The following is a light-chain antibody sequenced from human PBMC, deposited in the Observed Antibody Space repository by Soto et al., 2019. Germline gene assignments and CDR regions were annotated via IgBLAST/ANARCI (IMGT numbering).Light chain of an antibody. CDR2: EVF. V-gene: IGLV2-23*02. J-gene: IGLJ1*01. Sequence: QSALTQPASVSASPGQSITISCTGTSSDVGGSNFVSWYQQHRGKPPKLIIYEVFKRPSGVSDRFSGSKSGDTASLTISGLQAEDEADYHCGSNVGLNTYVFGTGTKLTVL. CDR1: SSDVGGSNF. CDR3: GSNVGLNTYV.